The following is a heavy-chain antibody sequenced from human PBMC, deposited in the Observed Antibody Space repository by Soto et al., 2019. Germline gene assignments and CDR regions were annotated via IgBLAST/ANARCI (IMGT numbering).Heavy chain of an antibody. D-gene: IGHD1-26*01. J-gene: IGHJ4*02. CDR1: GFTVGNSY. CDR2: IYSVGST. Sequence: EVQLVESGGGMVQPGGSLRLSCAVSGFTVGNSYMSWVRQAPGQGLEWVSTIYSVGSTFYADPVKGRFTISRDNSKHTLYLQMNSLRAEDTAMYYCARGSGSYDYFGYWGQGTLVSVSS. V-gene: IGHV3-66*01. CDR3: ARGSGSYDYFGY.